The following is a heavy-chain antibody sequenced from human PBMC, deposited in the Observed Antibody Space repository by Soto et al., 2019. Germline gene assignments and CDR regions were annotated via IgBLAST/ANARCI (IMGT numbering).Heavy chain of an antibody. D-gene: IGHD6-13*01. CDR1: GGTFSSYA. V-gene: IGHV1-69*13. CDR3: ERDDSSSWYTPHY. CDR2: IIPIIGTA. J-gene: IGHJ4*01. Sequence: ASVKVSCKASGGTFSSYAISWVRQAPGQGLEWMGGIIPIIGTANYAQKIKGRVTITADESTSTAYMELSSLRSEDTAVYYCERDDSSSWYTPHYWGHGILVTVSS.